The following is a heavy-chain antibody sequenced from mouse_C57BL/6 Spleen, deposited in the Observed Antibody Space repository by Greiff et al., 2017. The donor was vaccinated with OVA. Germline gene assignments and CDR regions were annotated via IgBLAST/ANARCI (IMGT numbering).Heavy chain of an antibody. V-gene: IGHV6-3*01. CDR3: TRDGYPFAY. CDR1: GFTFSNYW. J-gene: IGHJ3*01. Sequence: EVQLQESGGGLVQPGGSMKLSCVASGFTFSNYWMNWVRQSPEKGLEWVAQIRLKSDNYATHYAESVKGRFTISRDDSKSSVYLQMNNLRAEDTGIYYCTRDGYPFAYWGQGTLVTVSA. D-gene: IGHD2-3*01. CDR2: IRLKSDNYAT.